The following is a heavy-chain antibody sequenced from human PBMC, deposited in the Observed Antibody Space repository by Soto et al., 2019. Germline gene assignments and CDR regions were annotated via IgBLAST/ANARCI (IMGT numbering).Heavy chain of an antibody. J-gene: IGHJ6*02. D-gene: IGHD5-12*01. CDR1: GDSIDNTVFF. Sequence: TLSLTCSVSGDSIDNTVFFWNWIRQHPEKGLEWIGYISSSGKTYYNPSLKSRVTMSLDTSRNQLSLNLTSVTAADTAVYYCARAGGGVATIDYYYYGMDVWGQGTTVTVSS. CDR2: ISSSGKT. CDR3: ARAGGGVATIDYYYYGMDV. V-gene: IGHV4-31*03.